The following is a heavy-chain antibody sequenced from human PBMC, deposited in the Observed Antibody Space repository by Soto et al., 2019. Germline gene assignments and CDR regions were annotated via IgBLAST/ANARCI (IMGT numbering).Heavy chain of an antibody. Sequence: GGSLRLSCAASGFSFSRYGIHWVRQAPSKGLEWVAVISYDGSTTFYADSVKGRFTISRDNSKNTLFLQMNSLRPEDTAVYYCSKAMIGSYDSDAFDVWGQGTMVTVSS. CDR2: ISYDGSTT. CDR3: SKAMIGSYDSDAFDV. J-gene: IGHJ3*01. CDR1: GFSFSRYG. D-gene: IGHD3-22*01. V-gene: IGHV3-30*18.